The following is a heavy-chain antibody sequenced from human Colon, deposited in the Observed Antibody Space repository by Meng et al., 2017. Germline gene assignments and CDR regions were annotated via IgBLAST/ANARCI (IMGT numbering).Heavy chain of an antibody. V-gene: IGHV4-4*02. Sequence: QLQLQESGPGLVKPSGTLSVTCAVSGDSISSATFWTWVRQTPGKGLEWIGESYYGGSTSYNPSLSSRATISLDKSKNQFSLQLDSVTAADTATYYCASSSGWWRLDSWGQGTLVTVSS. J-gene: IGHJ4*02. CDR3: ASSSGWWRLDS. CDR1: GDSISSATF. D-gene: IGHD6-19*01. CDR2: SYYGGST.